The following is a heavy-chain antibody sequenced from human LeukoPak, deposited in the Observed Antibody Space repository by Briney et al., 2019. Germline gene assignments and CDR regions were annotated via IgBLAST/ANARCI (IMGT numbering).Heavy chain of an antibody. V-gene: IGHV4-34*01. D-gene: IGHD3-22*01. Sequence: PSETLSLTCAVYGGSFSGYYWSWIRQPPGKGLEWIGEINHSGSTNYNPSLKSRVTISADTSKNHLSLKLTSVTAADTAVYYCARLLDNDSSGDPDTFDMWGQGTMVTVSS. CDR1: GGSFSGYY. CDR3: ARLLDNDSSGDPDTFDM. J-gene: IGHJ3*02. CDR2: INHSGST.